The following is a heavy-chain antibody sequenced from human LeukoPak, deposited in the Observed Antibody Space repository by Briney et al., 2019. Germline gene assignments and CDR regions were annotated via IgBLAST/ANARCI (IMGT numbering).Heavy chain of an antibody. CDR2: ISSSSSAI. J-gene: IGHJ4*02. V-gene: IGHV3-48*02. Sequence: PGGSLRLSCAASGFTFSVYSMNWVRQAPGKGLEWVSYISSSSSAIYYADSVKGRFTISRDNAKNSLCLQMNSLRDEDTAVYYCARSAGSGSYPFDYWGQGTLVTVSS. CDR1: GFTFSVYS. D-gene: IGHD1-26*01. CDR3: ARSAGSGSYPFDY.